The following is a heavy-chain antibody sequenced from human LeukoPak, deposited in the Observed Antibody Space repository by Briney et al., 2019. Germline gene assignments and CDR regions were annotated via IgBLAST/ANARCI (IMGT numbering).Heavy chain of an antibody. Sequence: SETLSLTCTVSGGSISSYYWSWIRQPAGKGLEWIGRIYTSGSTNYNPSLKSRVTMSVDTSKNKFSLKLSSVTAAAPAVYYCARDRSSRWSYNSFDPWGQGTLVTVSS. CDR3: ARDRSSRWSYNSFDP. CDR1: GGSISSYY. V-gene: IGHV4-4*07. CDR2: IYTSGST. D-gene: IGHD6-13*01. J-gene: IGHJ5*02.